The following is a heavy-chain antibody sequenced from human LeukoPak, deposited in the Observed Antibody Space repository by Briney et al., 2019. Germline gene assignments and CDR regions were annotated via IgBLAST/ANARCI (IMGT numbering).Heavy chain of an antibody. CDR3: AKSLGAIYCSGGSCYSWYRSDSGYMDV. CDR1: GFTFSSYG. Sequence: GGSLRLSCAASGFTFSSYGMHWVHQAPGKGLEWVAFIRYDGSNKYYADSVKGRFTISRDNSKKTLYLQMNSLRAEDTAVYYCAKSLGAIYCSGGSCYSWYRSDSGYMDVWGKGTTVTVSS. D-gene: IGHD2-15*01. J-gene: IGHJ6*03. CDR2: IRYDGSNK. V-gene: IGHV3-30*02.